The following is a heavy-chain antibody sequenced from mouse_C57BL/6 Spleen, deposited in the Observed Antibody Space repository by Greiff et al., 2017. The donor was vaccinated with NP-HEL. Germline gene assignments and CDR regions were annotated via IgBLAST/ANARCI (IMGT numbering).Heavy chain of an antibody. D-gene: IGHD1-1*01. CDR1: GFSLTSYG. Sequence: VKLQESGPGLVAPSQSLSITCTVSGFSLTSYGVSWVRQPPGKGLEWLGVIWGDGSTNYHSALISRLSISKDNSKRQVFLKLNSLQTDDTATYYCAKGQRDYYGSSYVGAMDYWGQGTSVTVSS. CDR2: IWGDGST. CDR3: AKGQRDYYGSSYVGAMDY. V-gene: IGHV2-3*01. J-gene: IGHJ4*01.